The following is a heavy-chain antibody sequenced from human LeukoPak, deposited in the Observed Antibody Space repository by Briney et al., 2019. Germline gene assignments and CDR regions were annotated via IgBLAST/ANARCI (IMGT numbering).Heavy chain of an antibody. CDR3: AKTPNIVGHYYFDY. Sequence: PGGSLRLSCAASGFTFGSFTMNWVRQAPGKGLEWVSVISGSGDTTYYADSVKGRFTISRDKSKNTLDLQMNSLRAEDTAIYYCAKTPNIVGHYYFDYWGQGTLVTVSS. J-gene: IGHJ4*02. V-gene: IGHV3-23*01. CDR2: ISGSGDTT. D-gene: IGHD1-26*01. CDR1: GFTFGSFT.